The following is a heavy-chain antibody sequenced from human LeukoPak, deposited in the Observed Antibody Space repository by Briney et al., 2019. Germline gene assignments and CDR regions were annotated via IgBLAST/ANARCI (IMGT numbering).Heavy chain of an antibody. Sequence: GSSVKVSCKASGGTFSSYAISWMRQAPGQGLEWMGGIIPIFGTANYAQKFQGRVTITTDESTSTAYMELSSLRSEDTAVYYCASDGAAAAGTVFDYWGQGTLVTVSS. CDR3: ASDGAAAAGTVFDY. J-gene: IGHJ4*02. V-gene: IGHV1-69*05. D-gene: IGHD6-13*01. CDR2: IIPIFGTA. CDR1: GGTFSSYA.